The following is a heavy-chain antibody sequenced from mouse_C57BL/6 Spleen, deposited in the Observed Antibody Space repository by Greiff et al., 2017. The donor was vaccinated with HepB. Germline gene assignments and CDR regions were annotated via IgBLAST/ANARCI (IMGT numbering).Heavy chain of an antibody. D-gene: IGHD1-1*01. CDR3: ARHGDYYPAWFAY. CDR2: ISGGGGNT. V-gene: IGHV5-9*01. CDR1: GFTFSSYT. Sequence: EVKLVESGGGLVKPGGSLKLSCAASGFTFSSYTMSWVRQTPEKRLEWVATISGGGGNTYYPDSVKGRFTISRDIAKNTLYLQMSSLRSEDTALYYCARHGDYYPAWFAYWGQVTLVTVSA. J-gene: IGHJ3*01.